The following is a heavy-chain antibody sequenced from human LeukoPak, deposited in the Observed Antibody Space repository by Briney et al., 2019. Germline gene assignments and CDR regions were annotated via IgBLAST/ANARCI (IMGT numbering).Heavy chain of an antibody. CDR2: IDHSGST. V-gene: IGHV4-34*01. J-gene: IGHJ4*02. CDR3: ARVNREMATITP. Sequence: PSETLSLTCAVYGGSFSGYYWSWLRQPPGKGLEWIGEIDHSGSTNYNPSLKSRVTISVDTSKNQFSLKLSSVTAADTAVYYCARVNREMATITPWGQGTLVTVSS. D-gene: IGHD5-24*01. CDR1: GGSFSGYY.